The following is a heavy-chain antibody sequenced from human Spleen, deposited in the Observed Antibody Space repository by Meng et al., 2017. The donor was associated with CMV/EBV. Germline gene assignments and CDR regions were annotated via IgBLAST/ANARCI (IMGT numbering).Heavy chain of an antibody. V-gene: IGHV4-34*01. Sequence: SETLSLTCAVNGGSFSVYFWSWIRQPPGKGLEWIGEINHSGSMIYNPSLKSRVAISVDTSKNQFSLRLSSVTAADTAVYYCARAQTFRYASGGYYGVDVWGQGTTVTVS. D-gene: IGHD3-10*01. CDR1: GGSFSVYF. CDR2: INHSGSM. CDR3: ARAQTFRYASGGYYGVDV. J-gene: IGHJ6*02.